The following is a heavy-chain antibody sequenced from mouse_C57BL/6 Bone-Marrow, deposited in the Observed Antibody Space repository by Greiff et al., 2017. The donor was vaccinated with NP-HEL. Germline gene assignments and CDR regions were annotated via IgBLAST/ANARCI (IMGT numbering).Heavy chain of an antibody. Sequence: VKLQQPGAELVKPGASVKMSCKASGYTFTSYWITWVKQRPGQGLEWIGDIYPGSGSTNYNEKFKSKATLTVDTSSSTAYMQLSSLTSEDSAVYYCAPGGLWYFDVWGTGTTVTVSS. V-gene: IGHV1-55*01. CDR2: IYPGSGST. CDR3: APGGLWYFDV. J-gene: IGHJ1*03. CDR1: GYTFTSYW.